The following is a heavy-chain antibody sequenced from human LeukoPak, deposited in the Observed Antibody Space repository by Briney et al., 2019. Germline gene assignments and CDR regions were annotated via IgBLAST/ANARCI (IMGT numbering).Heavy chain of an antibody. CDR3: ARDRAMDY. CDR1: GSIFSDHY. J-gene: IGHJ4*02. CDR2: TRNEANIYTT. V-gene: IGHV3-72*01. Sequence: PGGSLRLSCAASGSIFSDHYMDWVRQAPGKGLEWVGRTRNEANIYTTKYAASVKGRFTISRDDSKNSLYLQMNSLKTEDTAVYYCARDRAMDYWGQGTLVTVSS.